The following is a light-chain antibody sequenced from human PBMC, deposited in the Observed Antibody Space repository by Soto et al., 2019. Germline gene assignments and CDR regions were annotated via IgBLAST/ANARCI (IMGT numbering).Light chain of an antibody. J-gene: IGKJ4*01. CDR1: QSVTSSY. V-gene: IGKV3-20*01. Sequence: EIVLTQSPDTLSLSPGERATLSCRSSQSVTSSYLAWYQQRPGQAPRLLIYDASSRATGIPARFSGSGSGTDFTLTFSRLEPEDFAVYYCQQYGSSPRLTFGGGTKVEFK. CDR2: DAS. CDR3: QQYGSSPRLT.